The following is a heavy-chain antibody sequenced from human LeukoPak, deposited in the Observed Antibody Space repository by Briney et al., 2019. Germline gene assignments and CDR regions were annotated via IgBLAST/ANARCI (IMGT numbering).Heavy chain of an antibody. CDR3: ARVFHDSSGYPFDY. V-gene: IGHV4-59*01. CDR1: GGSISSYY. CDR2: LDYTGGT. D-gene: IGHD3-22*01. Sequence: SETLSLTCTVSGGSISSYYWSWIRQPPGKGLEWIGYLDYTGGTNYNPCLKSRVTISVDTSKNQFPLKLSSVTAADTAVYYCARVFHDSSGYPFDYWGQGTLVTLSS. J-gene: IGHJ4*02.